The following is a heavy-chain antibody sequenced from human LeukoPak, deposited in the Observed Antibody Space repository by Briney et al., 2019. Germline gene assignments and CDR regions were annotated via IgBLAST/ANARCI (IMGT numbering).Heavy chain of an antibody. J-gene: IGHJ4*01. Sequence: PGGSLRLSCAASGFTFSSYSMNWVRQAPGKGLEWVSYISSSSSTIYYADSVKGRFTISRDNARNSLYLQMDSLRAEDTAVCYCTSGFWSGSGYWGLGTLVTVSS. CDR1: GFTFSSYS. CDR3: TSGFWSGSGY. CDR2: ISSSSSTI. D-gene: IGHD3-3*01. V-gene: IGHV3-48*01.